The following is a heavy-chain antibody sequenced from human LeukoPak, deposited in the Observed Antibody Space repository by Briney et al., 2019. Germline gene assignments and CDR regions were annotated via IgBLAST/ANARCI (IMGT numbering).Heavy chain of an antibody. Sequence: SETLSLTCTVSGDSFSSVTDYWAWIRQPPGKGLEWIASGDYSGGTYYNPSLESRVAISADMSKNQFSLKLSSVTAADTAVYYCARGLTIFGVVPYYFDYWGQGTLVTVSS. D-gene: IGHD3-3*01. CDR1: GDSFSSVTDY. CDR2: GDYSGGT. CDR3: ARGLTIFGVVPYYFDY. V-gene: IGHV4-39*07. J-gene: IGHJ4*02.